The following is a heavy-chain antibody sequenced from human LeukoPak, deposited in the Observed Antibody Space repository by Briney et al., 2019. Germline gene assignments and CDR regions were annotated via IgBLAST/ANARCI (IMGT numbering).Heavy chain of an antibody. CDR1: GGSISSGGYY. V-gene: IGHV4-31*03. Sequence: PSETLSLTCTVSGGSISSGGYYWSWIRQHPGKGLEWIGYIYYSGSTYYNPSLKSRVTISVDTSKNQFSLKLSSVTAADTAVYYCARDRPYNWNPRPFFDIWGQGTMVTVSS. J-gene: IGHJ3*02. D-gene: IGHD1-20*01. CDR2: IYYSGST. CDR3: ARDRPYNWNPRPFFDI.